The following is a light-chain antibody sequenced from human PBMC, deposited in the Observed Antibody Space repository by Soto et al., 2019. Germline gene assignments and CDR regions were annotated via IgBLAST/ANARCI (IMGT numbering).Light chain of an antibody. CDR1: SSDVGRYNY. V-gene: IGLV2-11*01. J-gene: IGLJ1*01. CDR2: DVN. CDR3: CSYAGGYSSSYV. Sequence: QSALTQPRSVSGSPGQSVTISCTGTSSDVGRYNYVTWYQQYLGKAPKLMVYDVNKRPSGVPDRFSGSKSGNTASLTISGLQAEDEADYYCCSYAGGYSSSYVFGSGTKVTVL.